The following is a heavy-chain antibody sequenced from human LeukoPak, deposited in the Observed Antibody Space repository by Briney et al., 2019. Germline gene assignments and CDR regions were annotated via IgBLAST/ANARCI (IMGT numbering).Heavy chain of an antibody. CDR2: ISSDGSST. CDR3: ASMMVRGVNWFDP. J-gene: IGHJ5*02. V-gene: IGHV3-74*01. CDR1: GFTFSSHW. Sequence: GGSLRLSCAASGFTFSSHWMHWVRQAPGKGLVWVSRISSDGSSTTYADSVKGRFTISRDNAKNTLNLQMNSLRAEDTAVYYCASMMVRGVNWFDPWGQGTLVTVSS. D-gene: IGHD3-10*01.